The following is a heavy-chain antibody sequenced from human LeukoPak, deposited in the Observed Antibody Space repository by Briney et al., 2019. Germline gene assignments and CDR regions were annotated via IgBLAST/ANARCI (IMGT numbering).Heavy chain of an antibody. Sequence: GGSLRLSCAASGFTISFYWMNWVRQAPGKGLGWVANIKQDGSEKYYVDSVKGRFTISRDNAKNSLYLQMNSLRGEDTAVYYCAAGSSVDYWGPGTLVTVSS. J-gene: IGHJ4*02. CDR2: IKQDGSEK. D-gene: IGHD3-10*01. CDR3: AAGSSVDY. CDR1: GFTISFYW. V-gene: IGHV3-7*02.